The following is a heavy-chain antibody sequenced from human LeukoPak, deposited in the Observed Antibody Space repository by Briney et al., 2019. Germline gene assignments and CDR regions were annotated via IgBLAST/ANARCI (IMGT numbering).Heavy chain of an antibody. Sequence: PGGSLRLSCAASGFTFDDYAMHWVRQAPGKGLEWVSGINWNSDNIGYVDSVKGRFTISRDNAKNSLYLQMNSLRAEDTALYHCARIKAEENKEWPLSDHYYYYYMDVWGKGTTVTVSS. CDR2: INWNSDNI. CDR3: ARIKAEENKEWPLSDHYYYYYMDV. CDR1: GFTFDDYA. D-gene: IGHD3-3*01. V-gene: IGHV3-9*01. J-gene: IGHJ6*03.